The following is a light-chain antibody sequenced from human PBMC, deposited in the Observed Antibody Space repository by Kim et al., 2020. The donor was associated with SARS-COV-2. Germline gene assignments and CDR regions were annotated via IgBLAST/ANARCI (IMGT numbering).Light chain of an antibody. CDR3: ATWDDSPDGPV. J-gene: IGLJ2*01. CDR2: LNS. V-gene: IGLV1-44*01. Sequence: QSVLTQPPSASGTPGQRVTISCSGSNSNIGSNTVNWYQQVPGTAPKLLIYLNSQRPSGVPDRFSGSKSGTSASLAISGLQSEDEADYYCATWDDSPDGPVFGGGTKLTVL. CDR1: NSNIGSNT.